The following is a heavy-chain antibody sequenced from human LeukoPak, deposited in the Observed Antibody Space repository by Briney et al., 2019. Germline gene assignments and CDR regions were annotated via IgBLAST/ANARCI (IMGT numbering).Heavy chain of an antibody. V-gene: IGHV3-30*19. CDR2: IWYDGTNK. J-gene: IGHJ4*02. Sequence: GGSLRLSCVASGFTFSSYGMHWVRQAPGKGLEWVAVIWYDGTNKYYADSVKGRFTISRDSSKNTLYLQMNSLRAEDTAVYYCARGKFGYDFWIDYWGQGTLVTVSS. CDR3: ARGKFGYDFWIDY. D-gene: IGHD3-3*01. CDR1: GFTFSSYG.